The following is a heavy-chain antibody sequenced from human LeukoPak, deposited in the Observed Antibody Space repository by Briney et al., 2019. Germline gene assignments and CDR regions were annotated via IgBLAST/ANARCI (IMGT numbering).Heavy chain of an antibody. CDR3: ATTGYRGFDI. CDR2: IYYSGST. V-gene: IGHV4-59*01. D-gene: IGHD5-18*01. Sequence: SQTLSLTCTVSGGSISNYYWSWIRQPPGKGLEWIGYIYYSGSTYYNPSLRSRVTISVDTSKNQFSLNLNSVTAADTAVYYCATTGYRGFDIWGQGTMVTVSS. J-gene: IGHJ3*02. CDR1: GGSISNYY.